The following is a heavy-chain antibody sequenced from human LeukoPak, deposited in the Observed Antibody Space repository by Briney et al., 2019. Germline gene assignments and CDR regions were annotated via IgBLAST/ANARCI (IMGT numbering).Heavy chain of an antibody. CDR1: GDSISSRT. D-gene: IGHD6-6*01. CDR3: VEYSTSSGWLDP. J-gene: IGHJ5*02. V-gene: IGHV4-39*01. Sequence: SETVSLTCTVSGDSISSRTWGWIRLPPEKGLEWIGVILYSGSPQYSPALESRVTISVDTAKNQFSLKLTSVTAADTAVYHCVEYSTSSGWLDPWGQGTLVTVSS. CDR2: ILYSGSP.